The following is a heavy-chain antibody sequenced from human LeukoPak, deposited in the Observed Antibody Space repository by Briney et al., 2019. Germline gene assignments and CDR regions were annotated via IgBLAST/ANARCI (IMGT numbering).Heavy chain of an antibody. CDR3: AKEGLAYCGGDCSEYYFDY. V-gene: IGHV3-30*02. Sequence: GGSLRLSCGGSGLSFSGSWMSWVRQAPGKGLEWVAFIRYDGSNKYYADSVKGRFTISRDNSKNTLYLQMNSLRTEDTAVYYCAKEGLAYCGGDCSEYYFDYWGQGTLVTVSS. D-gene: IGHD2-21*01. CDR2: IRYDGSNK. CDR1: GLSFSGSW. J-gene: IGHJ4*02.